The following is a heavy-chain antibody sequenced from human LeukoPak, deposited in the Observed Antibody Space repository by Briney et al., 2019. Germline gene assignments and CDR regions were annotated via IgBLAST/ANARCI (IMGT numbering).Heavy chain of an antibody. J-gene: IGHJ4*02. CDR2: IKPNSGGT. V-gene: IGHV1-2*02. Sequence: ASVTVSCKASGYTFTGHYMHWVRQAPGQGLEWMGWIKPNSGGTNHAQKFQGRVTMTRDTSISTAYMELRRLTSDDTAVYYCARGGWELLRTSFDYWGQGTLVTVSS. CDR3: ARGGWELLRTSFDY. D-gene: IGHD1-26*01. CDR1: GYTFTGHY.